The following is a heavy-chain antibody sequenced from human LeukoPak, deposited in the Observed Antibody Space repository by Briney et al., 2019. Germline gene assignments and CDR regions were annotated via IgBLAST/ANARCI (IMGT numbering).Heavy chain of an antibody. D-gene: IGHD4-11*01. CDR1: GFTFSAYA. CDR2: ISGSGGST. J-gene: IGHJ4*02. V-gene: IGHV3-23*01. CDR3: AKDMSPVDYRHDY. Sequence: GGSLRLSCAASGFTFSAYAMSWVRQAPGKGLEWVSGISGSGGSTYNADSVRGRFTISRDNSKNTVYLQMNSLRVEDTALYYCAKDMSPVDYRHDYWGQGTLVTVSS.